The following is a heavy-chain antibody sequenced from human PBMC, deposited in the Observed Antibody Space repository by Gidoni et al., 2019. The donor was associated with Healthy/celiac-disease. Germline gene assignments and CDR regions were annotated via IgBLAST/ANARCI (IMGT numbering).Heavy chain of an antibody. CDR1: GFPFSSYW. J-gene: IGHJ4*02. Sequence: EVQLVESGGGLVQPGGSLRLSCAASGFPFSSYWMHWVRQAPGKGVVWVSRINSDGSSTSYADSVKGRFTISRDNAKNTLYLQMNSLRAEDTAVYYCARSRHLRAKTPYYFDYWGQGTLVTVSS. V-gene: IGHV3-74*01. CDR2: INSDGSST. CDR3: ARSRHLRAKTPYYFDY.